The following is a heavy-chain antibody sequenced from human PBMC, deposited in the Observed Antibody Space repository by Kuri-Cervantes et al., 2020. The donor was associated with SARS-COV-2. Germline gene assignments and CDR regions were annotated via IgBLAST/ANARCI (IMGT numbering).Heavy chain of an antibody. CDR2: IYYSGST. D-gene: IGHD3-22*01. J-gene: IGHJ6*02. CDR1: GGSISSYY. V-gene: IGHV4-59*01. CDR3: ARETYYYDSSGYYYLYGMDV. Sequence: LRLSCTVSGGSISSYYWSWIRQPPGKGLEWIGYIYYSGSTNYNSSLKSRVTISVDTSKSQFSLKLSSVTAADTAVYYCARETYYYDSSGYYYLYGMDVWGQGTTVTVSS.